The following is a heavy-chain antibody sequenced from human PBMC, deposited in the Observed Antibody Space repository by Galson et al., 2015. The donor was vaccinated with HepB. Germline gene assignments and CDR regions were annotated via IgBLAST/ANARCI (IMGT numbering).Heavy chain of an antibody. CDR2: MFYSGNT. CDR1: GGSISSSSYY. CDR3: VRDCPAGIGEVWSAFDI. D-gene: IGHD2-21*01. J-gene: IGHJ3*02. V-gene: IGHV4-39*07. Sequence: SETLSLTCSVSGGSISSSSYYWGWIRQPPGGGLQWIGSMFYSGNTHYNPSLQSRVTISVDTSKNQFSLKLTSVTAADTAVYYCVRDCPAGIGEVWSAFDIWGQGTMVTVSS.